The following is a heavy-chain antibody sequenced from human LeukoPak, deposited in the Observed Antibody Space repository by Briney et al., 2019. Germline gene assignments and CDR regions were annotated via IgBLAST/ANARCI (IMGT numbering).Heavy chain of an antibody. CDR3: ARGYSDYDLDY. CDR2: ISAYNGNT. Sequence: ASVKVSCKASAYNFTRYGINWVRQDPGQGLEWMGWISAYNGNTKNAQKVQGRVTMTTDTSTSTAYMELRSLRSDDTAVYYCARGYSDYDLDYWGQGTLVTVSS. D-gene: IGHD5-12*01. CDR1: AYNFTRYG. J-gene: IGHJ4*02. V-gene: IGHV1-18*01.